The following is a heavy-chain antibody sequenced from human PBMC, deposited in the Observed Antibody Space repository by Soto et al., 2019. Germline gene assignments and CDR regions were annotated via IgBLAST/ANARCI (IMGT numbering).Heavy chain of an antibody. CDR3: AKDRTFSDSWPSGPFDY. CDR1: GFTFRSYG. Sequence: QVQLVESGGGVVQPGRSLRLACAASGFTFRSYGIHWVRQAPGKGLEWVAVISYDGHNTFYADSVKGRFTVSRDNSKNTLYLQMKSLTAEDTAVYYCAKDRTFSDSWPSGPFDYWGQGTLVTVSS. V-gene: IGHV3-30*18. CDR2: ISYDGHNT. J-gene: IGHJ4*02. D-gene: IGHD6-13*01.